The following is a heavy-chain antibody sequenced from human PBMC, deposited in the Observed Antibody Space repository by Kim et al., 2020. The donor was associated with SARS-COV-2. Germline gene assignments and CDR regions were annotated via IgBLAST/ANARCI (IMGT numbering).Heavy chain of an antibody. Sequence: PVKGRFTIARDNAKNSLYLQMNSLRSEDTAVYYCTRGPAYYYNSRGPDFDYWGQGTLVTVSS. CDR3: TRGPAYYYNSRGPDFDY. V-gene: IGHV3-11*05. J-gene: IGHJ4*02. D-gene: IGHD3-22*01.